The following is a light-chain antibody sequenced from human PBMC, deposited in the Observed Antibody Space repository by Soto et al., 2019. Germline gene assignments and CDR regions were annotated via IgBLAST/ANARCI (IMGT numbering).Light chain of an antibody. V-gene: IGKV3-20*01. Sequence: EIVLTQSPGTLSLSPGERATLSCRASQSVSSSYLAWYQQKPGQAPRLLIYGASSRATGIPDRFSGSGSGTAFTLTISRLEPEDFAVYYCHQYGSSPVTFGPGTKVDIK. CDR2: GAS. CDR1: QSVSSSY. J-gene: IGKJ3*01. CDR3: HQYGSSPVT.